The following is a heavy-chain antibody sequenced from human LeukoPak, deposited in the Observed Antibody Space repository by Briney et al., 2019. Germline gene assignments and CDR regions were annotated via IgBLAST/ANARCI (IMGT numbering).Heavy chain of an antibody. V-gene: IGHV3-23*01. Sequence: GGSLRLSCAASGFTFSSYAMSWVRQAPGKGLEWVSAISGSGGSTYYADSVKGRFTISRDNSKNTLYLQMNSLRAEDTAVYYYAKGQTGEGYFDYWGQGTLVTVSS. J-gene: IGHJ4*02. CDR3: AKGQTGEGYFDY. D-gene: IGHD7-27*01. CDR1: GFTFSSYA. CDR2: ISGSGGST.